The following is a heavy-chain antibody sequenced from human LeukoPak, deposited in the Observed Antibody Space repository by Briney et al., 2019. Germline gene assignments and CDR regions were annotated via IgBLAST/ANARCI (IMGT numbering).Heavy chain of an antibody. CDR2: LYTGGRT. CDR3: ARVYYGSGSLHYYYYYLDV. CDR1: GFTFSSYG. J-gene: IGHJ6*03. Sequence: PGGSLRLSCAASGFTFSSYGMHWVRQAPGKGLEWVSVLYTGGRTYYADSVKGRFTISRDNSKNTLYLQLNSLRAEDTAVYYCARVYYGSGSLHYYYYYLDVWGKGTTVTISS. V-gene: IGHV3-53*01. D-gene: IGHD3-10*01.